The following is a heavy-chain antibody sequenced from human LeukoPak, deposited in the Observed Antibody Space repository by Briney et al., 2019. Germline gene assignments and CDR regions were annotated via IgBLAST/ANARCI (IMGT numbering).Heavy chain of an antibody. CDR3: ASFRGNGGNSY. J-gene: IGHJ4*02. D-gene: IGHD4-23*01. CDR1: GGSFSGYY. V-gene: IGHV4-34*01. CDR2: INHSGST. Sequence: KPSETLSLTCAVYGGSFSGYYWSWIRQPPGKGLEWIGEINHSGSTNYNPSLKSRVTISVDTSKNQFSLKLSSVTAADTAVYYRASFRGNGGNSYWGQGTLVTVSS.